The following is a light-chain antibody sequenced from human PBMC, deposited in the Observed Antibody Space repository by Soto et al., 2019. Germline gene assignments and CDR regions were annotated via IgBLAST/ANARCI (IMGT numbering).Light chain of an antibody. V-gene: IGLV2-23*03. J-gene: IGLJ1*01. Sequence: SALTPPAPVSGAPGQSITISFPWTSRYVGSYTLVSWYQQHPGKAPKLMIYEGSKRPSGVSNRFSGSKSGNTASLTISGLQAEDEADYYCCSYAGSSTFVFGTGTKVTVL. CDR3: CSYAGSSTFV. CDR1: SRYVGSYTL. CDR2: EGS.